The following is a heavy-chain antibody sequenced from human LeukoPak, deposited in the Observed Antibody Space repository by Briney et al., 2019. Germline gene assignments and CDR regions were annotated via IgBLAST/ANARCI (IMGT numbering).Heavy chain of an antibody. J-gene: IGHJ6*02. CDR2: ISSSGSTI. CDR1: GFTFSDYY. D-gene: IGHD2-2*01. V-gene: IGHV3-11*01. CDR3: AREEGPAARMDV. Sequence: GGSLRLSCAASGFTFSDYYMSWLRQAPGKGLEWVSYISSSGSTIYYADPVKGRFTISRDNDKNSLYLQMNSLRAEDTAVYYCAREEGPAARMDVWGQGTTVTVSS.